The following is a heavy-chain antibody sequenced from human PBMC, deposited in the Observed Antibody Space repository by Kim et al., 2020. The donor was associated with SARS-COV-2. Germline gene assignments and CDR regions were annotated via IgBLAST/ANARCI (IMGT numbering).Heavy chain of an antibody. Sequence: YAQKFQGRVTMTRDTSISTAYMELSRLRSDDTAVYYCARDGDTIFGVGDVWGQGTTVTVSS. CDR3: ARDGDTIFGVGDV. V-gene: IGHV1-2*02. D-gene: IGHD3-3*01. J-gene: IGHJ6*02.